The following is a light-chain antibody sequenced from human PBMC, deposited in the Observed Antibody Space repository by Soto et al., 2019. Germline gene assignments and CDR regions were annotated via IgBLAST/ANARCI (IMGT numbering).Light chain of an antibody. V-gene: IGLV2-23*02. CDR1: SSDVGSSNL. CDR2: EVG. Sequence: QSVLTQPASVSGSPGQSITISCTGTSSDVGSSNLVSWYQQHPGKAPKLIIFEVGSRPSGVSGRFSGSKSGNTASLTISGLQAEDEADYYCCSFARSTTFYVFGTGTKLTVL. CDR3: CSFARSTTFYV. J-gene: IGLJ1*01.